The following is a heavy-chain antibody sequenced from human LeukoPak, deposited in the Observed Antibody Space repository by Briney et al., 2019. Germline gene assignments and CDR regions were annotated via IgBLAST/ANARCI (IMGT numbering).Heavy chain of an antibody. CDR3: ARDVTYCSSTSCFFDY. Sequence: SLRLSCAASGFTFSSYTIHWFRQAPGKGLEWVADISYDGTTKYYADSVKGRFTISRDNSKSTLYLQMNSLRAEDTAVYYCARDVTYCSSTSCFFDYWGQGTLVTVSS. CDR1: GFTFSSYT. V-gene: IGHV3-30-3*01. D-gene: IGHD2-2*01. CDR2: ISYDGTTK. J-gene: IGHJ4*02.